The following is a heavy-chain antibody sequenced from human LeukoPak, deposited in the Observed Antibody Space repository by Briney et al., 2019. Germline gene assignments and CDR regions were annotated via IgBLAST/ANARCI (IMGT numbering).Heavy chain of an antibody. CDR3: ARVSGYSSPYYYYMDV. V-gene: IGHV4-59*01. Sequence: SETLSLTCTVSDDSISDYYRGWIRQPPGKGLEWIGYFHNSGTSTYNPSLKSRVTISADTSKNQFSLKLNSLTTADTAVYYCARVSGYSSPYYYYMDVWGKGTTVTVSS. J-gene: IGHJ6*03. CDR1: DDSISDYY. D-gene: IGHD5-18*01. CDR2: FHNSGTS.